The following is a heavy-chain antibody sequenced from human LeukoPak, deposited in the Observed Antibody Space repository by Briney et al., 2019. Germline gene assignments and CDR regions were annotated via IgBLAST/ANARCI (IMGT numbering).Heavy chain of an antibody. J-gene: IGHJ4*02. Sequence: ASVKVSCKASGGTFSSYAISWVRQAPGQGLEWMGGIIPIFGTANYAQKFQGRVTFTADESTSTAYMELSSLRSEDTAVYYCACESRYSSSYGYWGQGTLVTVSS. V-gene: IGHV1-69*13. CDR1: GGTFSSYA. D-gene: IGHD6-6*01. CDR2: IIPIFGTA. CDR3: ACESRYSSSYGY.